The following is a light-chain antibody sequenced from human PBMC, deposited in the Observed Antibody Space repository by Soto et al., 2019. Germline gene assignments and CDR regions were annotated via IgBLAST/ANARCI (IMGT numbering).Light chain of an antibody. CDR2: DVS. J-gene: IGKJ5*01. CDR3: QQFNSYPIS. CDR1: KDIRGA. V-gene: IGKV1-13*02. Sequence: AIQVTQSPSSLSASVGDRVTITCRASKDIRGALAWYQQKPGKAPKLLIYDVSTFESGVPSRFSGSGSGTEFTLTIRSLQPEDFGSYYFQQFNSYPISFGHGTRLEIK.